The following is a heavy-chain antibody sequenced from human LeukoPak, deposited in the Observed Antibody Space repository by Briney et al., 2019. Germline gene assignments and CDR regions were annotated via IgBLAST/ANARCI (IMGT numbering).Heavy chain of an antibody. CDR3: AREVEYCSSTSCYRGAFDI. Sequence: SETLSLTCTVSGGSISSGGYYWSWIRQPPGKGLEWIGYIYHSGSTYYNPSLKSRVTISVDTSKNQFSLKLSSVTAADTAVYYCAREVEYCSSTSCYRGAFDIWGQGTMVTVSS. V-gene: IGHV4-30-2*01. J-gene: IGHJ3*02. CDR2: IYHSGST. D-gene: IGHD2-2*02. CDR1: GGSISSGGYY.